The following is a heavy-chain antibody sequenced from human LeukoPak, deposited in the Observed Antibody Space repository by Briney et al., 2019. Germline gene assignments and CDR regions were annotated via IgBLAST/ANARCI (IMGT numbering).Heavy chain of an antibody. CDR1: GDSINNYY. V-gene: IGHV4-59*08. J-gene: IGHJ4*02. D-gene: IGHD6-6*01. CDR2: IYYSGST. CDR3: ARHDPRGEPARLGFFDY. Sequence: SETLSLTCTVSGDSINNYYWSWIRQPPVKGLEWIGYIYYSGSTNYNPSLKSRVTISVDTSKNQFSLNLSSVTAADTAVYYCARHDPRGEPARLGFFDYWGQGTLVTVSS.